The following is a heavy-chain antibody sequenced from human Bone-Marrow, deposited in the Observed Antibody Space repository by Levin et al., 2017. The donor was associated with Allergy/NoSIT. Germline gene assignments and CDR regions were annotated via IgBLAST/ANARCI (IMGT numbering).Heavy chain of an antibody. J-gene: IGHJ5*02. V-gene: IGHV3-23*01. CDR1: GFTFSSYA. D-gene: IGHD3-10*01. CDR3: AKVPYYYGSGSYYRGNNWFDP. Sequence: GGSLRLSCAASGFTFSSYAMSWVRQAPGKGLEWVSAISGSGGSTYYADSVKGRFTISRDNSKNTLYLQMNSLRAEDTAVYYCAKVPYYYGSGSYYRGNNWFDPWGQGTLVTVSS. CDR2: ISGSGGST.